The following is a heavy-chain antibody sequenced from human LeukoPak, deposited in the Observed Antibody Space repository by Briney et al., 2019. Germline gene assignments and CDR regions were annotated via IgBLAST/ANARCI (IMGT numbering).Heavy chain of an antibody. CDR3: ARETLYYGMDV. V-gene: IGHV3-23*01. Sequence: GGSLRLPCAASGFTFSSYTMSWVRQAPGKGLEWVSTITTSDGNTYYADSVKGRFTVSRDNSKNTLYLQMNSLRAEDTAVYYCARETLYYGMDVWGQGTTVTVSS. CDR1: GFTFSSYT. J-gene: IGHJ6*02. CDR2: ITTSDGNT.